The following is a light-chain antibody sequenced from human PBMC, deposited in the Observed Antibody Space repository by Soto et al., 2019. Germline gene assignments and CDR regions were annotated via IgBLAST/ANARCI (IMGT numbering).Light chain of an antibody. Sequence: EIVMTQSPATLSVAPGERATLSCRASQSVSSNLGWYQQKPGQAPRLLNHGASTRAAGIPARFSGSGSGTEFTLTISSRQSEDFAVYYCQQYHNWRTFGQGTKVEIK. CDR2: GAS. J-gene: IGKJ1*01. CDR1: QSVSSN. CDR3: QQYHNWRT. V-gene: IGKV3-15*01.